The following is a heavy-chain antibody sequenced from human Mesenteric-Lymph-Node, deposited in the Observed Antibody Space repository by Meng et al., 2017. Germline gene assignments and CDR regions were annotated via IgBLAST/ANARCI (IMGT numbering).Heavy chain of an antibody. CDR2: IYYSGST. D-gene: IGHD5-12*01. J-gene: IGHJ4*02. Sequence: GSLRLSCTVSGGSISSYYWSWIRQPPGKGLEWIGYIYYSGSTNYNPSLKSRVTISVDTSKNQFSLQLNSVTPEDTAVYYCARDPDRYSGYDPFDYWGQGTLVTVSS. CDR1: GGSISSYY. V-gene: IGHV4-59*12. CDR3: ARDPDRYSGYDPFDY.